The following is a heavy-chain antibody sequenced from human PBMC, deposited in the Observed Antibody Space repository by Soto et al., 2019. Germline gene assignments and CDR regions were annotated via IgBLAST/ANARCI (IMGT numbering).Heavy chain of an antibody. CDR1: GFTFTTYS. Sequence: VGSLRLSCAASGFTFTTYSLTWVRQAPGKGLEWVASIGSSSNYIYYADSVKGRFTISRDNAKNSLFLQMNSLRAEDTAVYYCATLTYCSSASCPNYYYVMDVWGQGTTVTVSS. J-gene: IGHJ6*02. CDR2: IGSSSNYI. D-gene: IGHD2-2*01. CDR3: ATLTYCSSASCPNYYYVMDV. V-gene: IGHV3-21*06.